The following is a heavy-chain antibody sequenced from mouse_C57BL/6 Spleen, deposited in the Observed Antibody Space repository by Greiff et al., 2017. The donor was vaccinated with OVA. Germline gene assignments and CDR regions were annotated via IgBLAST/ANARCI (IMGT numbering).Heavy chain of an antibody. D-gene: IGHD4-1*01. CDR3: ARWDDGNWYCDV. J-gene: IGHJ1*03. CDR2: IDPTSGGT. Sequence: VQLQQPGAELVKPGASVKLSCKASGYTFTSYWMHWVKQRPGRGLEWIGRIDPTSGGTTYTEKFKSKATLTVDKPSSTAYMQLSSLTSEDSAVYYCARWDDGNWYCDVWGTGTTVTVSS. V-gene: IGHV1-72*01. CDR1: GYTFTSYW.